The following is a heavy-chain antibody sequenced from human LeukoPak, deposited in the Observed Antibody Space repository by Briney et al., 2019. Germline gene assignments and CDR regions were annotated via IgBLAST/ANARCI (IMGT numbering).Heavy chain of an antibody. D-gene: IGHD3-22*01. CDR2: ISSSSSYI. Sequence: GGSLRLSCAASGFTFSSYSMNWVRQAPGKGLECVSSISSSSSYIYYADSVKGRFTISRDNAKNSLYLQMNSLRAEDTAVYYCARESTSYYDSSGYPYWGQGTLVTVSS. J-gene: IGHJ4*02. CDR1: GFTFSSYS. V-gene: IGHV3-21*01. CDR3: ARESTSYYDSSGYPY.